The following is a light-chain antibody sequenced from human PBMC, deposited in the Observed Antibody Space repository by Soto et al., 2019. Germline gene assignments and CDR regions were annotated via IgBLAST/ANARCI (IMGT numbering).Light chain of an antibody. V-gene: IGKV3-11*01. CDR1: QSVSSY. Sequence: EIVLTQSPATLSLSPGERATLSCRASQSVSSYLAWYQHKPGQAPRLLIYDASNRATGIPARFSGSGSGTDFTLTISSLEPEDFAVYYCQQRRAWPPLTFGGGTKVEIK. CDR3: QQRRAWPPLT. CDR2: DAS. J-gene: IGKJ4*01.